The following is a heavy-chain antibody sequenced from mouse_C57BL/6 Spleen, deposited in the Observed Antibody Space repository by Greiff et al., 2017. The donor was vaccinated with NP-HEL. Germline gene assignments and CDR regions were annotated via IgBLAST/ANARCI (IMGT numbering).Heavy chain of an antibody. D-gene: IGHD2-4*01. CDR2: ISSGGSYT. CDR1: GFTFSSYG. Sequence: DVHLVESGGDLVKPGGSLKLSCAASGFTFSSYGMSWVRQTPDKRLEWVATISSGGSYTYYPDSVKGRFTISSDNAKNTLYLQMSSLKSEDTAMYAGERQGDYDDGFDYWGQGTTLTVSS. V-gene: IGHV5-6*01. CDR3: ERQGDYDDGFDY. J-gene: IGHJ2*01.